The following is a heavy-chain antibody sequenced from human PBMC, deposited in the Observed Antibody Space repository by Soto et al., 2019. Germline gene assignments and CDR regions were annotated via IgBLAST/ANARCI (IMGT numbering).Heavy chain of an antibody. D-gene: IGHD4-17*01. J-gene: IGHJ6*01. CDR3: VRDPQDDGVPGVGMNV. Sequence: QVQLQESGPGLVKPSETLSLTCTVSGGSVSSGTHYWSWIRQPPGKGLEWIGYIYYTGSTKNNPSTKRRVTVSVDTSKKQSSLKMSSVTGADTAVYYCVRDPQDDGVPGVGMNVRGHCTTVTVSS. CDR1: GGSVSSGTHY. CDR2: IYYTGST. V-gene: IGHV4-61*01.